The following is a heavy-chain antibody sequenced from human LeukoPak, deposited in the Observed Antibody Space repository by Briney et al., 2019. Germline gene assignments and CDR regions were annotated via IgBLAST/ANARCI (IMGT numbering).Heavy chain of an antibody. V-gene: IGHV4-59*01. CDR3: ARGGAARLHFQN. CDR1: GGSISTYD. Sequence: PSETLSLTCTVSGGSISTYDWNWIRQPPGKGLEWIGYTYHSGSTNYNPSLQSRVTISVDTSKNQFSLNLNSVTAADTAVYYCARGGAARLHFQNWGQGTLVTVSS. CDR2: TYHSGST. J-gene: IGHJ1*01. D-gene: IGHD6-6*01.